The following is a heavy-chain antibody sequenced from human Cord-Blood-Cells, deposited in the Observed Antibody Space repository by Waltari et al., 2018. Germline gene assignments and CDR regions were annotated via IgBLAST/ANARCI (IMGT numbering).Heavy chain of an antibody. Sequence: EVQLVESGGGLVQPGGSLRLSCAASGFTFSSYEMNWVRQAPGKGLEWVSYISSSGSTIYSADSVKGRFTISRDNAKNSLYLQMNSLRAEDTAVYYCARVPPPPTGYYFDYWGQGTLVTVSS. V-gene: IGHV3-48*03. CDR3: ARVPPPPTGYYFDY. CDR2: ISSSGSTI. CDR1: GFTFSSYE. J-gene: IGHJ4*02.